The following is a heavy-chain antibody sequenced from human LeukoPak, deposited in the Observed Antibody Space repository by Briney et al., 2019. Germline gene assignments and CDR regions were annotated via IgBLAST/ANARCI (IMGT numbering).Heavy chain of an antibody. CDR3: ARDIELST. J-gene: IGHJ3*01. Sequence: GGSPRLSCAASGFTFRDSAMSWVRQAPGKGLEWVSLISFSGDNTYYTDSVKGRFTISRDNPKDTLYLQMNSLRAEDTAIYYCARDIELSTWGLGTMVTVSS. CDR2: ISFSGDNT. V-gene: IGHV3-23*01. D-gene: IGHD3-16*02. CDR1: GFTFRDSA.